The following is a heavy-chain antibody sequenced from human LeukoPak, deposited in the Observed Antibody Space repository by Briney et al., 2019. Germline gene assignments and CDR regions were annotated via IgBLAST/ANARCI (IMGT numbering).Heavy chain of an antibody. CDR3: ARDLGRWLLHYPDAFDI. J-gene: IGHJ3*02. Sequence: ASVKVSCKASGYTFTSYYMHWVRQAPGQGLEWMGIINPSGDSTSYAQKFQGRVTMTRDTSTSTVYMELSSLRSEDTAVYYCARDLGRWLLHYPDAFDIWGQGTMVTVSS. D-gene: IGHD2-21*01. CDR2: INPSGDST. V-gene: IGHV1-46*01. CDR1: GYTFTSYY.